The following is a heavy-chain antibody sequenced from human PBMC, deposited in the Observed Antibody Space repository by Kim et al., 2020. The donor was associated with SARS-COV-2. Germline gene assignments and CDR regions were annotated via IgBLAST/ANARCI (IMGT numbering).Heavy chain of an antibody. V-gene: IGHV1-69*13. CDR3: ARADWGILTGYYEGRLNWFDP. CDR2: IIPIFGTA. J-gene: IGHJ5*02. CDR1: GGTFSSYA. Sequence: SVKVSCKASGGTFSSYAISWVRQAPGQGLEWMGGIIPIFGTANYAQKFQGRVTITADESTSTAYMELSSLRSEDTAVYYCARADWGILTGYYEGRLNWFDPWGQGTLVTVSS. D-gene: IGHD3-9*01.